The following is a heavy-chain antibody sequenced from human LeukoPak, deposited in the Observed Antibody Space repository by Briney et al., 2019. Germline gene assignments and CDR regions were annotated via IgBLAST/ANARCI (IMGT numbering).Heavy chain of an antibody. CDR3: ASLFIAAAGTYYYYGMDV. CDR2: ISSGSSYI. D-gene: IGHD6-13*01. J-gene: IGHJ6*02. CDR1: GFTFSSYS. V-gene: IGHV3-21*01. Sequence: GGSLRLSCAASGFTFSSYSMNWVRQAPGKGLEWVSSISSGSSYIYYADSVKGRFTISRDNAKNSLYLQMNSLRAEDTAVYYCASLFIAAAGTYYYYGMDVWGQGTTVTVSS.